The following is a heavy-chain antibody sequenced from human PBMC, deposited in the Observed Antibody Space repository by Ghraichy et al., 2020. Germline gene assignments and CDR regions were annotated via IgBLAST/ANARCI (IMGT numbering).Heavy chain of an antibody. CDR3: ARDYSDAFDI. D-gene: IGHD2-21*01. V-gene: IGHV4-31*03. J-gene: IGHJ3*02. CDR2: IYYSGST. Sequence: SETLSLEGTVSGGSISSGGYYWSWIRQHPGKGLEWIGYIYYSGSTYYNPSLKSRVTISVDTSKNQFSLKLSSVTAADTAVYYCARDYSDAFDIWGQGTMVTVSS. CDR1: GGSISSGGYY.